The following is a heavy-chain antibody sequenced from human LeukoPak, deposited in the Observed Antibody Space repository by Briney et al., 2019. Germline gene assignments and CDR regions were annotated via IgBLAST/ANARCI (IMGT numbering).Heavy chain of an antibody. CDR1: GGSISSYY. V-gene: IGHV4-4*07. CDR2: IYTSGST. CDR3: ARDRIAAAENWFDP. Sequence: SETLSLTCTVSGGSISSYYWSWIRQPPGKGLEWIGRIYTSGSTNYNPSLKSRVTMSVDTSKNQFSLKLSSVTAADTAVYYCARDRIAAAENWFDPWGQGTLVTVSS. D-gene: IGHD6-13*01. J-gene: IGHJ5*02.